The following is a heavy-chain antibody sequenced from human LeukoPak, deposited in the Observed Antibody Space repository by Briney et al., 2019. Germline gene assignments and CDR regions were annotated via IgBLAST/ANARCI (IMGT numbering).Heavy chain of an antibody. D-gene: IGHD1-14*01. J-gene: IGHJ3*02. CDR2: ISYDGSNK. V-gene: IGHV3-30*18. Sequence: PGGSLRLSCAASGFTFSSYGMHWVRQAPGKGLEWVAVISYDGSNKYYADSVKGRFTISRDNSKNTLYLQMNSLRAEDTALYYCAKRKSGLFDAFDIWGQGTMVTVSS. CDR1: GFTFSSYG. CDR3: AKRKSGLFDAFDI.